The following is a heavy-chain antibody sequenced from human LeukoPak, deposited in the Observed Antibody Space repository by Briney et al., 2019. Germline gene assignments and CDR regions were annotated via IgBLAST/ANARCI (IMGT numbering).Heavy chain of an antibody. Sequence: PGGSLRLSCAASGFTFSSYAMSWVRQAPGKGLEWVSAISGSGGSTYYADSVKGRFTISRDNSTNTLYLQMNSLRAEDTAVYYCAKTFLERWLVDYWGQGTLVTVSS. CDR3: AKTFLERWLVDY. D-gene: IGHD6-19*01. CDR1: GFTFSSYA. V-gene: IGHV3-23*01. CDR2: ISGSGGST. J-gene: IGHJ4*02.